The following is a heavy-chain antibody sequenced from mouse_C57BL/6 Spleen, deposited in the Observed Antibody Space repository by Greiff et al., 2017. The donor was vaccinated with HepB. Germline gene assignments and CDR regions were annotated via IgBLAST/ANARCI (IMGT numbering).Heavy chain of an antibody. Sequence: VQLQQPGAELVRPGSSVKLSCKASGYTFTSYWMHWVKQRPIQGLEWIGKIGPGSGSTYYNEKFKGKATLTADKSSSTAYMQLSSLTSEDSAVYFCAGGLLAWFAYWGQGTLVTVSA. V-gene: IGHV1-77*01. D-gene: IGHD1-1*01. J-gene: IGHJ3*01. CDR2: IGPGSGST. CDR1: GYTFTSYW. CDR3: AGGLLAWFAY.